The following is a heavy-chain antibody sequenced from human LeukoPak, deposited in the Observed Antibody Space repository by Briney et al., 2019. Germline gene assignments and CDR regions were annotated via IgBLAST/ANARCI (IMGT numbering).Heavy chain of an antibody. J-gene: IGHJ4*02. CDR1: GYSFTSYW. CDR2: IYPGDSDT. CDR3: ARRPSTRGSSGWYFDY. D-gene: IGHD6-19*01. V-gene: IGHV5-51*01. Sequence: GESLKISCKGSGYSFTSYWIGWVRQMPGKGLEWMGIIYPGDSDTRYSPSFQGQVTISADKSISTAYLQWSSLKASDTAMYYCARRPSTRGSSGWYFDYWGQGTLVTVSS.